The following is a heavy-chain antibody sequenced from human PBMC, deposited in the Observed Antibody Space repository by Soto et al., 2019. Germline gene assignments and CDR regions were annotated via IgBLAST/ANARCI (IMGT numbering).Heavy chain of an antibody. CDR2: ISGSGGST. CDR3: ARRARPDFYYMDV. D-gene: IGHD6-6*01. CDR1: GFTFSSYA. J-gene: IGHJ6*03. Sequence: EGSLRLSCAASGFTFSSYAMSWVRQAPGKGLEWVSAISGSGGSTYYADSVKGRFTISRDNSKNTVYLQMGSLRPEDMAVYYCARRARPDFYYMDVWGKGTTVTVSS. V-gene: IGHV3-23*01.